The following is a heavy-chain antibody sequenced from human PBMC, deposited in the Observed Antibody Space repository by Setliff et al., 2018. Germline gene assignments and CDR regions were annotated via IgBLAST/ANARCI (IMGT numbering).Heavy chain of an antibody. CDR3: AKDAGAPISHDQWFES. CDR2: IIGSGGSS. J-gene: IGHJ5*01. D-gene: IGHD1-26*01. CDR1: GFTFSSYG. Sequence: GGSLRLSCAVSGFTFSSYGMSWVRQAPGKGLEWVSAIIGSGGSSYYADSVKGRFTISRDNSKNTLYLQMNSLRAEDTAVYYCAKDAGAPISHDQWFESWGQGTLVTVSS. V-gene: IGHV3-23*01.